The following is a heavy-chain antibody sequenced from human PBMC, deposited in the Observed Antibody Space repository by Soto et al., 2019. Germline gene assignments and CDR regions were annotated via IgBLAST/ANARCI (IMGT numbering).Heavy chain of an antibody. CDR3: ARGCCITPSCSGEGDQYFYDMDV. V-gene: IGHV1-3*01. CDR1: GYIFTNYV. D-gene: IGHD2-2*01. CDR2: VNAGNGGT. J-gene: IGHJ6*02. Sequence: QVQLVQSGAAVKKPGASVKVSCETSGYIFTNYVVHWVRQATGQRLEWMGWVNAGNGGTKLSQKFQGRVTITRDSSASTAYMEMSSLRFEDTAVYYCARGCCITPSCSGEGDQYFYDMDVWGQGTTVTVSS.